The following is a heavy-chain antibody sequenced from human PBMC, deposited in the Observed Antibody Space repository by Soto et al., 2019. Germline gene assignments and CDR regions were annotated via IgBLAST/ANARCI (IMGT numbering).Heavy chain of an antibody. CDR1: GYAFTTYA. CDR2: INPGSGHT. J-gene: IGHJ1*01. Sequence: ASLKVSCKASGYAFTTYALHWVRQAPGQSLEWMGWINPGSGHTKYSQNLQGRVTFTTDTSASTAYMEVTSLISEDTALYYCARDDGANSVFPYWGQGTLVTVSS. V-gene: IGHV1-3*01. CDR3: ARDDGANSVFPY. D-gene: IGHD2-21*01.